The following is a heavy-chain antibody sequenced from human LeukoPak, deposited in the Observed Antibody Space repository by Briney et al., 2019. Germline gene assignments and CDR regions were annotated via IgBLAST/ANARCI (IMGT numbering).Heavy chain of an antibody. V-gene: IGHV4-39*07. Sequence: PSETLSLTCTVSGGSISSSSYYWGWIRQPPGKGLEWIGSIYYSGSTYYNPSLKSRVTISVDTSKNQFSLKLSSVTAADTAVYYCARAPKMYYYDSGGYYLDYWGQGTLVTVSS. J-gene: IGHJ4*02. CDR2: IYYSGST. CDR1: GGSISSSSYY. D-gene: IGHD3-22*01. CDR3: ARAPKMYYYDSGGYYLDY.